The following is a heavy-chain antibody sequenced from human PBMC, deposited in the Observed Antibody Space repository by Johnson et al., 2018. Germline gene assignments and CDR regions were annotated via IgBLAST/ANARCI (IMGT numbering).Heavy chain of an antibody. V-gene: IGHV3-30*18. CDR3: ANQNPNYDYVWGSYRYDAFDI. J-gene: IGHJ3*02. Sequence: QVQLVQSGGGVVQPGRSXRLSCAASGFTFSSYGMHWVRQAPGKGLEWVAVISYDGSNKYYVDSVKGRFTISRDNSKNTLYLQMNSLRAEETAVYYCANQNPNYDYVWGSYRYDAFDIWGQGTMVTVSS. CDR1: GFTFSSYG. CDR2: ISYDGSNK. D-gene: IGHD3-16*02.